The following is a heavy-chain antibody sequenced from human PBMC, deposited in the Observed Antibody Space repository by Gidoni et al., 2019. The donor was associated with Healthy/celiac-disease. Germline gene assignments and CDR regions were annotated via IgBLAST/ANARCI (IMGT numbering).Heavy chain of an antibody. D-gene: IGHD6-13*01. CDR3: ARDRKGIAAAVPLGY. V-gene: IGHV3-23*01. CDR1: GFTFSSYA. Sequence: EVQLLESGGGFVQPGGSLRLSCAAPGFTFSSYAMSWVRQAPGQGLEWVSAISGSGGSTYYADSVEGRFTISRDNSKNTLYRQMNSLRAEDTAVYYCARDRKGIAAAVPLGYWGQGTLVTVSS. J-gene: IGHJ4*02. CDR2: ISGSGGST.